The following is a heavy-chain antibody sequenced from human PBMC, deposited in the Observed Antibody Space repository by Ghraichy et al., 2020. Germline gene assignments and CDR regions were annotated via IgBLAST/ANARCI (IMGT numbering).Heavy chain of an antibody. CDR1: GYTFTGYY. D-gene: IGHD3-3*01. CDR2: INPNSGGT. V-gene: IGHV1-2*02. J-gene: IGHJ6*02. Sequence: ASVKVSCKASGYTFTGYYMHWVRQAPGQGLEWMGWINPNSGGTNYAQKFQGRVTMTRDTSISTAYMELSRLRSDDTAVYYCARDLVSGYDYGMDVWGQGTTVTVSS. CDR3: ARDLVSGYDYGMDV.